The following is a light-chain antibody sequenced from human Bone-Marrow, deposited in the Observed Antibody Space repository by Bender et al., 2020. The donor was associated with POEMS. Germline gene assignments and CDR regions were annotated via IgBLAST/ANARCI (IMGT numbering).Light chain of an antibody. J-gene: IGLJ3*02. CDR2: EDT. Sequence: SYELTQPPSVSVSPGQTARITCSGDALPKKYTSWYQQKSGQAPVLVIYEDTTRPSGIPERFSGSSSGTMATLTISGAQVEDEADYYCHSSDSSANHRVFGGGTKVTVL. CDR1: ALPKKY. V-gene: IGLV3-10*01. CDR3: HSSDSSANHRV.